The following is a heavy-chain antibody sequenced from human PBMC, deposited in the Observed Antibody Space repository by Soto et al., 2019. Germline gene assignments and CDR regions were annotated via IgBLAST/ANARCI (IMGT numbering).Heavy chain of an antibody. CDR3: ATDHCSGGACYEDHFHY. CDR2: ILPIFDTP. V-gene: IGHV1-69*01. Sequence: QVQLVQSGAEVKKPGSSVKVSCKASGDTFSSHLISWVRQAPGQGLEWMGGILPIFDTPKYAQRFQGRVTFTADESSSTVSMELRSLTSEDTAVYYCATDHCSGGACYEDHFHYWGQGTLVTV. CDR1: GDTFSSHL. J-gene: IGHJ4*02. D-gene: IGHD2-15*01.